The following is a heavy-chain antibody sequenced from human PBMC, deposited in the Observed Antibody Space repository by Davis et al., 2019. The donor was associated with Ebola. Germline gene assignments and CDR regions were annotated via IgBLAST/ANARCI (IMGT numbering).Heavy chain of an antibody. CDR2: IYYSGST. D-gene: IGHD2-21*01. CDR1: GGSIGSSSFY. Sequence: SETLSLTCTVSGGSIGSSSFYRGWIRQPPGEGLEWIGSIYYSGSTHFSPSLRSRVTISMDTSKNKFSLKLNSVTAEDTAVYFCATSLGYGDYDSFWGRGTLVIVSS. J-gene: IGHJ4*02. V-gene: IGHV4-39*01. CDR3: ATSLGYGDYDSF.